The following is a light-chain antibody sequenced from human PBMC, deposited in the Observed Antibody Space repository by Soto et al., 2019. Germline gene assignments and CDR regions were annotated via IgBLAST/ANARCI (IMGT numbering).Light chain of an antibody. CDR3: QQYDNLPLT. CDR1: QDISNY. V-gene: IGKV1-33*01. J-gene: IGKJ5*01. Sequence: DIQMTQSPSSLSASVGDRVTITCQASQDISNYLNWYQQKPGKAPKLLIYDASTLETGVPSRFSGSGSGTEFIFPISSLQPEDIATYYCQQYDNLPLTFGRGTRLEIK. CDR2: DAS.